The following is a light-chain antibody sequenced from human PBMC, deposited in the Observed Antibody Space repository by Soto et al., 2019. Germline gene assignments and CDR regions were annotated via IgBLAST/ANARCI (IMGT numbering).Light chain of an antibody. J-gene: IGLJ2*01. Sequence: QSALTQPASVSGSPGQSLTISCTGTSSDVGSYNLVSWYQQHPGKAPKLMIYEGSKRPSGVSNRFSGSKSGNTASLTISGLQAEDEADYYCCSYAGRSTFDVVFGGGTKLTVL. V-gene: IGLV2-23*03. CDR2: EGS. CDR1: SSDVGSYNL. CDR3: CSYAGRSTFDVV.